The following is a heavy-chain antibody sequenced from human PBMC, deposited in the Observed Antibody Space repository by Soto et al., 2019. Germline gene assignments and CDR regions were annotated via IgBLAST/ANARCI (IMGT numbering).Heavy chain of an antibody. Sequence: ASVKVSCKASGYTFTSYGIHWVRQAPGQRLEWMGWINAANGDTKYSPKFQGRVTITRDTSASTANMELSSLRSEDTAVYYCVRRHVSVTAIPAWFDPWGQGTLVTVSS. CDR2: INAANGDT. CDR1: GYTFTSYG. V-gene: IGHV1-3*01. D-gene: IGHD2-2*02. CDR3: VRRHVSVTAIPAWFDP. J-gene: IGHJ5*02.